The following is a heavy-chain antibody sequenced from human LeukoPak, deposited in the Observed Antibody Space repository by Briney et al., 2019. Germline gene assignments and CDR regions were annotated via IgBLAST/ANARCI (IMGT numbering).Heavy chain of an antibody. CDR3: AREGSSWYGVGWFDP. CDR2: IYYSGST. CDR1: GGSISSYY. J-gene: IGHJ5*02. V-gene: IGHV4-59*12. Sequence: SETLSLTCTVSGGSISSYYWSWLRQPPGKGLEWIGYIYYSGSTNYNPSLKSRVTISVDTSKNQFSLKLSSVTAADTAVYYCAREGSSWYGVGWFDPWGQGTLVTVSS. D-gene: IGHD6-13*01.